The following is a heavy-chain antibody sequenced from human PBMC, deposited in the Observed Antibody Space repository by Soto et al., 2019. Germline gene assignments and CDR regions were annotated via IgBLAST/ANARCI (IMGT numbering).Heavy chain of an antibody. CDR1: GFTFSSYA. J-gene: IGHJ6*02. CDR2: ISGSGDST. CDR3: AKDRDGAAAGPTKFYGMDV. V-gene: IGHV3-23*01. D-gene: IGHD6-13*01. Sequence: EVQLLESGGGLLQPGGSLRLSCAASGFTFSSYARSWVRQAPGKGLEWVSVISGSGDSTYYADSVRGRFTISRDNSKNTLYLQMNSLRAEDTAVYYCAKDRDGAAAGPTKFYGMDVWGQGTTVTVSS.